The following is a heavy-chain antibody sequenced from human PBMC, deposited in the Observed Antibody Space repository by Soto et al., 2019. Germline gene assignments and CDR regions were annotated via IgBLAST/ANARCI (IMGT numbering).Heavy chain of an antibody. Sequence: GASVKVSCKASGGTFSSYAISWVRQAPGQGLEWMGGIIPISDTTNYAQKFQGRVTITADESTSTAYMELSSLRSEDTAVYYCARSQGSSTSLEIYYYYYYGMDVCGQGTTVTVSS. CDR1: GGTFSSYA. V-gene: IGHV1-69*13. CDR2: IIPISDTT. D-gene: IGHD2-2*01. J-gene: IGHJ6*02. CDR3: ARSQGSSTSLEIYYYYYYGMDV.